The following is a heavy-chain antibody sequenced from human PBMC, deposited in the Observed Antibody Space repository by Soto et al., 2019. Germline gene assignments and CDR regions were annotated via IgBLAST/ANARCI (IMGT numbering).Heavy chain of an antibody. CDR2: ISYDGSNK. CDR1: GFTFSSYA. Sequence: QVQLVESGGGVVQPGRSLRLSCAASGFTFSSYAMHWVRQAPGKGLEWVAVISYDGSNKYYADSVTGRFTISRDNSKNTLYLQMNSLRAEDTAVYYCAREEDSSSWYFDYWGQGTLVTVSS. V-gene: IGHV3-30-3*01. D-gene: IGHD6-13*01. CDR3: AREEDSSSWYFDY. J-gene: IGHJ4*02.